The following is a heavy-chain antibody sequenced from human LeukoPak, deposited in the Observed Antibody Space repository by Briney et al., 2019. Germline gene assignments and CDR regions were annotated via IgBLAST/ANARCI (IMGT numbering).Heavy chain of an antibody. CDR3: ARVRGYSYGIFDY. V-gene: IGHV4-34*01. J-gene: IGHJ4*02. CDR1: GGSFSGYY. CDR2: INHSGST. Sequence: PSETLSLTCAVYGGSFSGYYWSWTRQPPGKGLEWIGEINHSGSTNYNPSLKSRVTISVDTSKNQFSLKLSSVTAADTAVYYCARVRGYSYGIFDYWGQGTLVTVSS. D-gene: IGHD5-18*01.